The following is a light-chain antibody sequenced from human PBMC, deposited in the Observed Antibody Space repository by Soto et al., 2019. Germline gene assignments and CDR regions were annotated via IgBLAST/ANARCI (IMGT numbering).Light chain of an antibody. V-gene: IGKV1-5*03. CDR2: KAS. J-gene: IGKJ1*01. CDR3: QHYNNYRWR. CDR1: QSISSW. Sequence: DIQMTQSPSTLSASVGDRVTITCWARQSISSWLAWYQQKPVKAPKLLIYKASSLESGFPSRLSGSGFGTVFSRTISSLQYDAFSSSCCQHYNNYRWRLGQAKYVEIK.